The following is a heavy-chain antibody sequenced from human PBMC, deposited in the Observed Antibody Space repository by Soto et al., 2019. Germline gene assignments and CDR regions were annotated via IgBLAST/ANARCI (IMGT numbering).Heavy chain of an antibody. CDR2: IYCIGST. V-gene: IGHV4-30-4*01. Sequence: TQSLTCPVSGVSISSCDYYWCRIRQPPGKCLEWIGYIYCIGSTFYNPSRKSRVTVSVDTSKNQFSLNLSSVTAEDTAVYYCARTAIFGGGYYFDYWGQGTLVTVSS. J-gene: IGHJ4*02. D-gene: IGHD3-3*01. CDR1: GVSISSCDYY. CDR3: ARTAIFGGGYYFDY.